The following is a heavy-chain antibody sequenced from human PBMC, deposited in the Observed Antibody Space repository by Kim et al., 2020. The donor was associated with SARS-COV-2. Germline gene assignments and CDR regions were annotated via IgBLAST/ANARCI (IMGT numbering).Heavy chain of an antibody. D-gene: IGHD3-9*01. CDR1: GFTFSSYA. CDR3: ARDREYYDILTGYLRGGGIDYYYGMDV. Sequence: GGSLRLSCAASGFTFSSYAMHWVRQAPGKGLEWVAVISYDGSNKYYADSVKGRFTISRDNSKNTLYLQMNSLRAEDTAVYYCARDREYYDILTGYLRGGGIDYYYGMDVWGEGTTVTVSS. J-gene: IGHJ6*04. CDR2: ISYDGSNK. V-gene: IGHV3-30*04.